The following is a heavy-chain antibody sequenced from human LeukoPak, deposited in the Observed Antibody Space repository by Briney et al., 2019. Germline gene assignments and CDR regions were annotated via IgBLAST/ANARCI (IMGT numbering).Heavy chain of an antibody. D-gene: IGHD6-13*01. Sequence: PGRSLRLSCAASGFTFDDYAMHWVRQAPGKGLEWVSGISWNSGSIGYADSVKGRFTISRDNAKNSLYLQMNSLRAEDTALYYCAKGPQQLGYYYYGVDVWGQGTTVTVSS. CDR2: ISWNSGSI. CDR1: GFTFDDYA. J-gene: IGHJ6*02. CDR3: AKGPQQLGYYYYGVDV. V-gene: IGHV3-9*01.